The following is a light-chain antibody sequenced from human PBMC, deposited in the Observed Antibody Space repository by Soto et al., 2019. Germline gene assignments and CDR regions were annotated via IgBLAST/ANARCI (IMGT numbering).Light chain of an antibody. Sequence: QSALTQPASVSASPGQSITISCSGTSSDVGANNYVSWYQQHPGKAPKLIIYDVNTRPSGVSDRFSGSKSGNTASLTISGLQAEDEADYYCNSYTRTSTLVVFGGGTKVTVL. CDR3: NSYTRTSTLVV. V-gene: IGLV2-14*01. CDR2: DVN. CDR1: SSDVGANNY. J-gene: IGLJ2*01.